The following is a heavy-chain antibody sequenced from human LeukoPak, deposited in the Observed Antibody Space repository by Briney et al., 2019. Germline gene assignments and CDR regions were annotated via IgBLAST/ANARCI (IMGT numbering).Heavy chain of an antibody. V-gene: IGHV1-8*01. J-gene: IGHJ4*02. CDR1: GYTFTSYD. D-gene: IGHD6-13*01. Sequence: EASVEVSCKASGYTFTSYDINWVRPATGQGLEWMGWMNPNSGNTGYAQKFQGRITMTRNTSISTAYMELSSLTSEDTAVYYCARIAAAGNRRLNYWGQGTLVTVSS. CDR2: MNPNSGNT. CDR3: ARIAAAGNRRLNY.